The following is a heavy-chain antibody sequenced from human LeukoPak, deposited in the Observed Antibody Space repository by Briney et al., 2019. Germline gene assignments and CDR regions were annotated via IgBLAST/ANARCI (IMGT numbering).Heavy chain of an antibody. V-gene: IGHV3-21*01. CDR2: ISSSSSYI. J-gene: IGHJ4*02. CDR1: GFTFSSYS. D-gene: IGHD3-10*01. Sequence: GGSLRLSCAASGFTFSSYSMNWVRQAPGKGLEWVSSISSSSSYIYYADSVKGRFTISRDNDKNSLYLQMNSLRAEDTAVYYCAREGEGDYYFDYWGQGTLVTVSS. CDR3: AREGEGDYYFDY.